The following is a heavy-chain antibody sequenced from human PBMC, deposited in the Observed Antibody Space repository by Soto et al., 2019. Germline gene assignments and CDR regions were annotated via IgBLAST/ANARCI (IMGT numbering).Heavy chain of an antibody. CDR2: IVVGTGNT. D-gene: IGHD1-26*01. CDR1: GFTFTSSA. V-gene: IGHV1-58*01. J-gene: IGHJ3*02. Sequence: QMQLVQSGPEVRKPGTSVKVSCKASGFTFTSSAVQWVRQARGQRLEWIGWIVVGTGNTNYAQKFQERVTITRDMSTSTAYMELSSLRSEDTAVYYCAAAQVGATAFDIWGQGTMVTVSS. CDR3: AAAQVGATAFDI.